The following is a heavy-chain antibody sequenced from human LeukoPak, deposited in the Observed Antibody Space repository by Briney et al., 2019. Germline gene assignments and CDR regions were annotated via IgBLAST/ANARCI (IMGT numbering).Heavy chain of an antibody. Sequence: PSETLSLTCTVSGDSISSNTYYWGWIRQPPGKGLEWIGSIYYSGNTYYNPSLKSRITMSLDTSKNQFSLRLSSVSAADTAVYYCARETVPPDGAFDIWGQGTMVTVSS. CDR3: ARETVPPDGAFDI. CDR1: GDSISSNTYY. J-gene: IGHJ3*02. D-gene: IGHD2-2*01. CDR2: IYYSGNT. V-gene: IGHV4-39*07.